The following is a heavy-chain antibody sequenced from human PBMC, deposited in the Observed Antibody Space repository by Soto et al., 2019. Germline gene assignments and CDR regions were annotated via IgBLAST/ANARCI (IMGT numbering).Heavy chain of an antibody. CDR3: ARAGLEPANAFDV. Sequence: GGSLRLSCTASGFIFSSYTINWVRQAPGKGLEWVSPISGSGSYIYIADSMKGRITISRDNAQNSVHLQMNSLRVEDTAVYYCARAGLEPANAFDVWGQGTKVTVSS. CDR2: ISGSGSYI. J-gene: IGHJ3*01. V-gene: IGHV3-21*06. CDR1: GFIFSSYT. D-gene: IGHD2-2*01.